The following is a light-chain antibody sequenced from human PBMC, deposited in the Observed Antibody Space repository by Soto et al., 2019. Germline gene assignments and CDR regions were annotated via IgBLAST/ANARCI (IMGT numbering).Light chain of an antibody. J-gene: IGLJ3*02. CDR1: SSNLGNND. Sequence: QSALTQPPSVSAAPGQTVTISCSGSSSNLGNNDVSWYQQLTGTAPKLLMYDTDKRPSGIPDRFSGSKSGTSATLGITGLRSGDAAVYFCGTWDVRLNAAVFGGGTKLTVL. V-gene: IGLV1-51*01. CDR2: DTD. CDR3: GTWDVRLNAAV.